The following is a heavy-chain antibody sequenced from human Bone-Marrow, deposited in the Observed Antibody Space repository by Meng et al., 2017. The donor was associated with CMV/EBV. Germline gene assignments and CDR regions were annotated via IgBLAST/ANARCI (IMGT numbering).Heavy chain of an antibody. Sequence: SVKVSCKASGGTFSSYTISWVRQAPGQGLEWMGRIIPILGIANYAQKFQGRVTITADKSTSTAYMELSSLRSEDTAVYYCARGYCSSTSCPRYYYGMDVWGQGTTVTVSS. V-gene: IGHV1-69*02. CDR1: GGTFSSYT. CDR2: IIPILGIA. J-gene: IGHJ6*02. D-gene: IGHD2-2*01. CDR3: ARGYCSSTSCPRYYYGMDV.